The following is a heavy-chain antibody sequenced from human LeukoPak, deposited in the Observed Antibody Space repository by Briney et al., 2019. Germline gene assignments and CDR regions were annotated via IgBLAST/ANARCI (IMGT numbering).Heavy chain of an antibody. J-gene: IGHJ3*01. CDR1: GYDFPSYY. V-gene: IGHV5-51*01. D-gene: IGHD3-22*01. Sequence: GESLKISCVTSGYDFPSYYVAWVRQMPGKGPEWMGVIFHGDSDTRYNPAFKGQVTLSVDTSVDTAYLQWSSLKPSDAAMYFCAKCRDYYDSSGFYTYDFWGHGTRVIV. CDR2: IFHGDSDT. CDR3: AKCRDYYDSSGFYTYDF.